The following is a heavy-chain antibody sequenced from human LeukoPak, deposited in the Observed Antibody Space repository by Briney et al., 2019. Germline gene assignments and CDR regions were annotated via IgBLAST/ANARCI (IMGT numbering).Heavy chain of an antibody. J-gene: IGHJ4*02. V-gene: IGHV1-18*01. CDR1: GYTFTSYG. D-gene: IGHD1-7*01. CDR2: ISAYNGNT. CDR3: ARNANNWNYGYFDY. Sequence: ASVKVSCKASGYTFTSYGISWVRQAPGQGLERMGWISAYNGNTNYAQKLQGRVTMTTDTSTSTAYMELRSLRSDDTAVYYCARNANNWNYGYFDYWGQGTLVTVSS.